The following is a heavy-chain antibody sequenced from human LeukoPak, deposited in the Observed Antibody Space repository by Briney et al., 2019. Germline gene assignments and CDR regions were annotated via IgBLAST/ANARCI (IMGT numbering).Heavy chain of an antibody. J-gene: IGHJ4*02. CDR3: AKDLWLTYYYDSSGYYPDY. CDR2: ISGSGGST. D-gene: IGHD3-22*01. V-gene: IGHV3-23*01. CDR1: GFTFSSYA. Sequence: PGGSLRLSCAASGFTFSSYAMSWVRQAPGKGLEWVSAISGSGGSTYYADSVKGRFTISRDNSKNTLYLQMNSLRAEDTAVYYCAKDLWLTYYYDSSGYYPDYWGQGTLVTVSS.